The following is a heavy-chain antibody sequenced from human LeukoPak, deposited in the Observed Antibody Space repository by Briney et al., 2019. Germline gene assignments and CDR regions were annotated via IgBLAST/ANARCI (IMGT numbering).Heavy chain of an antibody. J-gene: IGHJ4*02. V-gene: IGHV3-74*01. D-gene: IGHD2-21*01. CDR1: GFNFVNTW. CDR3: ARERGVIHPFDY. CDR2: IKNDGSGI. Sequence: TGGSLRLSCAASGFNFVNTWMHWVRQAPGKGLVWVARIKNDGSGIIYADSVEGRFTISRDNARNTVYLQMNSLRAEDTAVYYCARERGVIHPFDYWGQGTLVTVSS.